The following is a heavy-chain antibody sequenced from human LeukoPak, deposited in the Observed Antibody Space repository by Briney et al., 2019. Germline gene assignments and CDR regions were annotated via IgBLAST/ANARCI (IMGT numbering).Heavy chain of an antibody. V-gene: IGHV3-30-3*01. CDR1: GFTFSSYA. D-gene: IGHD3-3*01. J-gene: IGHJ6*02. CDR3: ASGAWYYDFWSGLDV. CDR2: ISYDGSNK. Sequence: TGGSLRLSCAASGFTFSSYAMHWVRQAPGKGLEWVAVISYDGSNKYYADSVKGRFTISRDNSKNTLYLQMNSLRAEDTAVYYCASGAWYYDFWSGLDVWGQGTTVTVSS.